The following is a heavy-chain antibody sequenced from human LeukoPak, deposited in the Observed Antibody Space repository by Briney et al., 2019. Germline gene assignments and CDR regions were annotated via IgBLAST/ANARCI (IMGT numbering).Heavy chain of an antibody. CDR2: INPNSGGT. J-gene: IGHJ4*02. D-gene: IGHD1-1*01. V-gene: IGHV1-2*02. Sequence: GASVKVSCRASGYKFTGYYLHWVRQAPGQGLEWMGWINPNSGGTNYAQKFQDRVTMTRDTSISTAYMELSRLRSDDTAVYYCARDRDQNGAFDYWGQGTLVTVSS. CDR3: ARDRDQNGAFDY. CDR1: GYKFTGYY.